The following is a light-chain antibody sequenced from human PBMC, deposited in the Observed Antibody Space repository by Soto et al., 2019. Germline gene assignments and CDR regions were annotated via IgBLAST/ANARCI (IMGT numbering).Light chain of an antibody. V-gene: IGLV2-8*01. Sequence: QSVLTQPPSASGSPGLSVAISCTGTSSDVGGYNYVSWYQQHPGKAPKLMIYEVNKRPSGVPDRFSGSKSGNTASLTVSGLQAEDEADYYCSSYAGSSNVFGTGTNLTVL. J-gene: IGLJ1*01. CDR2: EVN. CDR1: SSDVGGYNY. CDR3: SSYAGSSNV.